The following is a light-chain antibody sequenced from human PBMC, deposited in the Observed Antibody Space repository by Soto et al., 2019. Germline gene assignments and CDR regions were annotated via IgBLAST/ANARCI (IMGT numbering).Light chain of an antibody. Sequence: QSALTQPASVSGSPGQSITISCTGTSGDVGTYNLVSWYQQHPGKAPKLMIYEGSKRPSGISTRFSGPKSGNTASLTISGLQAEDEADYYCWSYTGDNSYVFGGGTKLTVL. CDR3: WSYTGDNSYV. J-gene: IGLJ1*01. CDR2: EGS. CDR1: SGDVGTYNL. V-gene: IGLV2-23*01.